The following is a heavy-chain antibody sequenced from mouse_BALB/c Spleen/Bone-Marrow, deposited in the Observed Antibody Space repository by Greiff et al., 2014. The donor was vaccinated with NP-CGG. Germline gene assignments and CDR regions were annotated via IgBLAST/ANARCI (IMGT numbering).Heavy chain of an antibody. V-gene: IGHV1-15*01. CDR3: ARREAYYRYDGDFDY. CDR1: GYTFTDYE. D-gene: IGHD2-14*01. CDR2: IDPETTGT. J-gene: IGHJ2*01. Sequence: LQESGAELVRPGAPVTLSCKASGYTFTDYEMHWVKQTPVHGLEWIGAIDPETTGTACNQKFKGKATLIADKSSSTAYMELRSLTSEDSAVYYCARREAYYRYDGDFDYWGQGTTLTVSS.